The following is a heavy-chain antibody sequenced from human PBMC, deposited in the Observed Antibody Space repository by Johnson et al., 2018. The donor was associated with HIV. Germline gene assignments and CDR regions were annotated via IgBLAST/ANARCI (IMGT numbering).Heavy chain of an antibody. CDR2: ISYDGSNK. Sequence: QLVESGGGVVQPGRSLRLSCAASGFTFSSYAMHWVRQAPGKGLEWVAVISYDGSNKYYADSVKGRFTISRDNSKNTLYLQMSSLRAEDTALYYCVRDDRPDGFDIWGQGTMVTVSS. V-gene: IGHV3-30*14. J-gene: IGHJ3*02. CDR3: VRDDRPDGFDI. CDR1: GFTFSSYA.